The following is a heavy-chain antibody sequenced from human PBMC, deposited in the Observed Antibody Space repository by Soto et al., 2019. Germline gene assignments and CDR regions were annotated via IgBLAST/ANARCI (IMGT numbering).Heavy chain of an antibody. CDR2: IIPIFGTA. Sequence: SVKVSCKASGGTFSSYAVSWVRQAPGQGLEWTGGIIPIFGTANYAQKFQGRVTITADESTSTAYMELSSLRSEDTAVYYCARERADSSSWFYGMDVWGQGTTVTVSS. D-gene: IGHD6-13*01. V-gene: IGHV1-69*13. CDR3: ARERADSSSWFYGMDV. CDR1: GGTFSSYA. J-gene: IGHJ6*02.